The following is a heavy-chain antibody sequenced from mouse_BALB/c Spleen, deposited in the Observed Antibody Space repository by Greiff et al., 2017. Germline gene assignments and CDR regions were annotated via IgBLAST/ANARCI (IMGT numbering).Heavy chain of an antibody. J-gene: IGHJ3*01. CDR1: GFSLTSYG. CDR3: ASLYGNYPY. D-gene: IGHD2-1*01. CDR2: IWSGGST. V-gene: IGHV2-2*02. Sequence: QVQLQQSGPGLVQPSQSLSITCTVSGFSLTSYGVHWVRQSPGKGLEWLGVIWSGGSTDYNAAFISRLSISKDNSKSQVFFKLTSLQANDTAIYYCASLYGNYPYWGQGTLVTVSA.